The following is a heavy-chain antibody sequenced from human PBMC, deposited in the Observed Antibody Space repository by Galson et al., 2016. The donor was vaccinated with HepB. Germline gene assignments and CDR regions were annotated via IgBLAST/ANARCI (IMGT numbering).Heavy chain of an antibody. CDR2: IKQDGSEQ. CDR1: GFSFSGLW. J-gene: IGHJ4*02. Sequence: SLRLSCAASGFSFSGLWMNWVRQTPGKGLEWVAIIKQDGSEQKYVDSVKGRFTISRDNAKNSVYLQVNSLRGEDTAVYYCVGGAGWLPDYWGQGTLVTVSS. CDR3: VGGAGWLPDY. D-gene: IGHD6-19*01. V-gene: IGHV3-7*03.